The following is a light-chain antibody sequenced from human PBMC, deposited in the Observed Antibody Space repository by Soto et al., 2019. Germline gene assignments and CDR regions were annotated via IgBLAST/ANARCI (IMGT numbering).Light chain of an antibody. CDR2: DAS. J-gene: IGKJ5*01. V-gene: IGKV1-5*01. CDR3: QQRTNWPPGIT. CDR1: QSISSW. Sequence: DIQITQSPSTLSASVGDRVTITCRCSQSISSWLAWYQQKPGKAPKLLIYDASNRATGIPARFSGSGSGTDFTLTISSLEPEDFAVYYCQQRTNWPPGITFGQGTRLEI.